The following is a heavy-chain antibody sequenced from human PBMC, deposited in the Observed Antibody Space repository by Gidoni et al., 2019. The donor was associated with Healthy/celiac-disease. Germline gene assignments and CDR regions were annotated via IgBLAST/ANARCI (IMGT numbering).Heavy chain of an antibody. J-gene: IGHJ4*02. D-gene: IGHD6-19*01. CDR1: GFTFDDYA. CDR3: AKAPRAVAGSYYFDY. Sequence: EVQLVESGGGLVQPGWSLRLSGAASGFTFDDYAMLWVRQAPGEGLEWVSGISWNSGSIGYADSVKGRFTISRDNAKNSLYLQMNSLRAEDTALYYCAKAPRAVAGSYYFDYWGQGTLVTVSS. CDR2: ISWNSGSI. V-gene: IGHV3-9*01.